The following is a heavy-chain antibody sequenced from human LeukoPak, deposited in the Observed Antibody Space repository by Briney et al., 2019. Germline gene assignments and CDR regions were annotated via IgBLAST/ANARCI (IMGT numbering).Heavy chain of an antibody. J-gene: IGHJ4*02. Sequence: GGSLRLSCAASGFTFSSYSMNWVRQAPGKGLEWVSSISSSSSYIYYADSVKGRFTISRDNAKNSLYLQMNSLRAEDTAVYYCARETGMASARNFDYWGQGTLVTVST. D-gene: IGHD1-1*01. CDR3: ARETGMASARNFDY. CDR2: ISSSSSYI. V-gene: IGHV3-21*01. CDR1: GFTFSSYS.